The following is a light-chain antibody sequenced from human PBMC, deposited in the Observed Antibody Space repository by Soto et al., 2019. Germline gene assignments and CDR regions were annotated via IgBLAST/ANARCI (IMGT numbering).Light chain of an antibody. Sequence: QSALTQPASVSGSPGQSITISCTGSSSDVGDYNYFSWYQQHPGKAPKLMIYEVSNRPSGVSNRFSGSKSGNSASLTISGLQAEDEADYYCSSYAGIKHWVFGGGTKLTVL. CDR1: SSDVGDYNY. CDR2: EVS. V-gene: IGLV2-14*01. J-gene: IGLJ3*02. CDR3: SSYAGIKHWV.